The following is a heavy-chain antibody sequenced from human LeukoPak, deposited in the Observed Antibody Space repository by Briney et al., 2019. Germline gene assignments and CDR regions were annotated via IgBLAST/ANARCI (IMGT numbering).Heavy chain of an antibody. Sequence: SETLSLTCTVSGXSISSYYWSWIRQPPGKGLEYIGYISYTGSTNYNPSLKSRVTISLDTSKNQFSLRLSSVTAADTAVYYCARQAYSSAYYYFDYWGQGTLVTVSS. CDR2: ISYTGST. J-gene: IGHJ4*02. CDR1: GXSISSYY. V-gene: IGHV4-59*08. D-gene: IGHD6-19*01. CDR3: ARQAYSSAYYYFDY.